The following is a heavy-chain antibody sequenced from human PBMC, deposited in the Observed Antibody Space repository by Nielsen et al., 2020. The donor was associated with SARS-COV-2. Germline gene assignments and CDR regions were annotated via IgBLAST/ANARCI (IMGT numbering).Heavy chain of an antibody. CDR1: GFTFSSYD. Sequence: GGSLRLSCAASGFTFSSYDMHWVRQATGKGLEWVSAIGTAGDTYYPGSVKGRFTISRENAKNSLYLQMNSLRAGDTAAYYCAREGGYGAFDIWGQGTMVTVSS. CDR2: IGTAGDT. CDR3: AREGGYGAFDI. D-gene: IGHD5-12*01. J-gene: IGHJ3*02. V-gene: IGHV3-13*01.